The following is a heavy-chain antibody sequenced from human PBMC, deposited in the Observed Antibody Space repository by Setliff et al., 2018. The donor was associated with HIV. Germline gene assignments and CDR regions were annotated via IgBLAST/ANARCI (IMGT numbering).Heavy chain of an antibody. D-gene: IGHD3-16*02. J-gene: IGHJ6*03. CDR1: GYTFTTYD. V-gene: IGHV1-8*02. CDR3: ARGIKLVGGVIVGSMDV. CDR2: MNPNSGNT. Sequence: RASVKVSCKASGYTFTTYDINWVRQATGQGLEWMGWMNPNSGNTGYTQEFQGRVTTTRNTSISTAYMELSSLRSEDTAVYYCARGIKLVGGVIVGSMDVWGKGTTVTVSS.